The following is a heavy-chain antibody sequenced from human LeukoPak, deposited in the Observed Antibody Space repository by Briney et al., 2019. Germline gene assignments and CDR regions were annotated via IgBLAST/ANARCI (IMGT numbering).Heavy chain of an antibody. CDR3: VRGAYGDSTLFDY. V-gene: IGHV3-53*01. Sequence: PGGSLRLSCAASGFTVRSNYMSWVRQAPGKGLEWVSVICSEGSTYYADSVKGRFTISRDNSKNTLYLQMNSLKAEDTAVYYCVRGAYGDSTLFDYWGQGTLVSVST. J-gene: IGHJ4*02. CDR1: GFTVRSNY. CDR2: ICSEGST. D-gene: IGHD4-17*01.